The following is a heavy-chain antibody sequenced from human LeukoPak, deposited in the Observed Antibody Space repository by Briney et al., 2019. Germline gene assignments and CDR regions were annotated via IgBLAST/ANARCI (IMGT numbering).Heavy chain of an antibody. CDR1: GFTFSSYS. CDR2: ISSSSSYI. D-gene: IGHD3-22*01. Sequence: GGSLRLSCAASGFTFSSYSMNWVRQAPGKGLEWVSSISSSSSYIYYADSVRGRFTISRDNAKNSLYLQMNSLRAEDTAVYYCARVDDSSGYYSLRYYYYGMDVWGQGTTVTVSS. CDR3: ARVDDSSGYYSLRYYYYGMDV. V-gene: IGHV3-21*01. J-gene: IGHJ6*02.